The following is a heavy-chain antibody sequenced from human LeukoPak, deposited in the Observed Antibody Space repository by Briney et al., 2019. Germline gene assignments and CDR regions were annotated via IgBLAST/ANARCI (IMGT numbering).Heavy chain of an antibody. CDR2: MNSDGTSI. CDR3: VRWYYGSGSALYFDY. Sequence: GGSLRLSCAASGFTFSSYWMHWVRQAPGKGLVWVSRMNSDGTSINYAGSVKGRFTISRDNAKNTLYLQINSLRAEDTAVYYCVRWYYGSGSALYFDYWGQGTLVTVSS. J-gene: IGHJ4*02. V-gene: IGHV3-74*01. CDR1: GFTFSSYW. D-gene: IGHD3-10*01.